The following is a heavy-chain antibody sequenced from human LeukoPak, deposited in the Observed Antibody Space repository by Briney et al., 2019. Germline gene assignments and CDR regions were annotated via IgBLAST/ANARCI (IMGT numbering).Heavy chain of an antibody. CDR1: GYTFTSYG. V-gene: IGHV1-18*01. D-gene: IGHD3-22*01. CDR2: ISGYNGNT. Sequence: ASVKVSCKASGYTFTSYGISWVRQSPGQGLEWMGWISGYNGNTNYAQKLQGRVTMTTDTSTSTAYMELRSLRSDDTAVYYCARAAISKDSSGYFYWGQGTLVTVSS. J-gene: IGHJ4*02. CDR3: ARAAISKDSSGYFY.